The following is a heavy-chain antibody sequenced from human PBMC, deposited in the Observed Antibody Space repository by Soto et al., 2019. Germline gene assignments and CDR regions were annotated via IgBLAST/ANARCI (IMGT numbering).Heavy chain of an antibody. J-gene: IGHJ4*02. D-gene: IGHD3-22*01. CDR3: ASLFNYYDGSGYGNY. CDR1: GFTFSSYW. CDR2: INSDGSST. Sequence: EVQLVESGGGLVQPGGSLRLSCAASGFTFSSYWMHWVRQAPGKGLVWVSRINSDGSSTNYADSVKGRFTISRDNAKNTLYLQMNSLRAEDTAVYYRASLFNYYDGSGYGNYWGQGTLVTVSS. V-gene: IGHV3-74*01.